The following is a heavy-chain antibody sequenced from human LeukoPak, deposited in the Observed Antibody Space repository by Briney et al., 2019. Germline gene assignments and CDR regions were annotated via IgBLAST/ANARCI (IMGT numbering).Heavy chain of an antibody. J-gene: IGHJ4*02. V-gene: IGHV3-30*18. D-gene: IGHD3-10*01. CDR3: AKVSPLYYYGSGSSYFDY. Sequence: GRSLRLSCAASGFTFSSYGMHWVRQAPGKGLEWVAVMSYDGSNKYYADSVKGRFTISRDNSKNTLYLQMNSLRAEDTAVYYCAKVSPLYYYGSGSSYFDYWGQGTPVTVSS. CDR1: GFTFSSYG. CDR2: MSYDGSNK.